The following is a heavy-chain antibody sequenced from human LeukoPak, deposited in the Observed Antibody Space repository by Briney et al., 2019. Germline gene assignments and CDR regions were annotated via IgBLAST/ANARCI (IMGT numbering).Heavy chain of an antibody. CDR2: MNPNSGNT. V-gene: IGHV1-8*01. CDR1: GYTFTSYD. J-gene: IGHJ5*02. CDR3: ARDTVIRYSSSWDKNWFDP. D-gene: IGHD6-13*01. Sequence: GASVKVSCKAFGYTFTSYDINWVRQATGQGLEWMGWMNPNSGNTGYAQKFQGRVTMTRNTSISTAYMELSSLRSEDTAVYYCARDTVIRYSSSWDKNWFDPWGQGTLVTVSP.